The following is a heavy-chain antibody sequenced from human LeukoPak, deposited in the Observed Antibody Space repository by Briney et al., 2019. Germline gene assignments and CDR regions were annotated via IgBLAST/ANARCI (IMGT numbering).Heavy chain of an antibody. CDR3: VSRAHFFSGPRG. CDR2: IKQDGSER. V-gene: IGHV3-7*01. CDR1: RLTFRLFW. D-gene: IGHD3-3*02. Sequence: GGSLSLSRAACRLTFRLFWLNWVRQAPGKGLEWLANIKQDGSERYYVDSVKSRFTISRDNAKISLSLQMNSLRAEDTAVYYCVSRAHFFSGPRGWGRGTLVTVSS. J-gene: IGHJ4*01.